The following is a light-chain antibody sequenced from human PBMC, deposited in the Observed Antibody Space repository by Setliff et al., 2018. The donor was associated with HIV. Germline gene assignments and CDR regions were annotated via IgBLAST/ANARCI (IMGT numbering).Light chain of an antibody. Sequence: QSVLTQPPSASGTPGQRVTISCSGSSSNIGSNSVSWYQQLPGTAPKLLISTNNHRPSGVPDRFSGSKSGTSASLAISGLQSEDEADYSCATWDDSLNGPVFGGGTKVTV. V-gene: IGLV1-44*01. CDR2: TNN. J-gene: IGLJ3*02. CDR3: ATWDDSLNGPV. CDR1: SSNIGSNS.